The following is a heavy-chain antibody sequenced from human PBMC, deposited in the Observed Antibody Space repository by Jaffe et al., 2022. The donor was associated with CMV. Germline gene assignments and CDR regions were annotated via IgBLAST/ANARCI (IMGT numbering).Heavy chain of an antibody. CDR3: ARQGEFGDTAMVRLIYYYYGMDV. CDR2: IYYSGST. V-gene: IGHV4-39*01. D-gene: IGHD5-18*01. CDR1: GGSISSSSYY. Sequence: QLQLQESGPGLVKPSETLSLTCTVSGGSISSSSYYWGWIRQPPGKGLEWIGSIYYSGSTYYNPSLKSRVTISVDTSKNQFSLKLSSVTAADTAVYYCARQGEFGDTAMVRLIYYYYGMDVWGQGTTVTVSS. J-gene: IGHJ6*02.